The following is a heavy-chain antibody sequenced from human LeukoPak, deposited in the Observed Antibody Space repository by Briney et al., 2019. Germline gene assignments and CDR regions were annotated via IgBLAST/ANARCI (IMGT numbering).Heavy chain of an antibody. V-gene: IGHV3-15*01. CDR2: IKSKTDGGTT. CDR1: GFTFSNAW. D-gene: IGHD5-18*01. CDR3: TTVSWIQLWLPFDY. J-gene: IGHJ4*02. Sequence: PGGSLRLSCAASGFTFSNAWMSWVRQAPGKGLEWVGRIKSKTDGGTTDYAAPVKGRFTISRDDSKNTLYLQMNSLKTEDTAVYYCTTVSWIQLWLPFDYWGQGTLVTVSS.